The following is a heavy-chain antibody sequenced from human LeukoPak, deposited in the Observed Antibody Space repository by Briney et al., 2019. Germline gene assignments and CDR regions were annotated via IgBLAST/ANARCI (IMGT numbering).Heavy chain of an antibody. CDR1: GDSISSGSYY. CDR3: ARGELLYSGIDY. V-gene: IGHV4-61*02. CDR2: IYTSGST. Sequence: SSETPSLTCTVSGDSISSGSYYWSWIRQPAGKGLEWIGRIYTSGSTNYNPSLKSRVTISVDTSKNQFSLKLSSVTAADTAVYYCARGELLYSGIDYWGQGTLVTVSS. J-gene: IGHJ4*02. D-gene: IGHD3-10*01.